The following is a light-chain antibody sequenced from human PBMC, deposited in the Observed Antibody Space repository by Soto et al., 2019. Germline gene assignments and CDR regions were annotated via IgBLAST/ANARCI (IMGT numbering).Light chain of an antibody. V-gene: IGKV1-39*01. Sequence: DIQMTQSPSSLSASVGDKVTITCRASQSISTYLNWYQQIPGKAPNLLIYAASSLQSGVPSRFSGSGSGPDFTLTMSSLQPEDFATYYCQQSYSTPRTFGQGTKVGIK. CDR2: AAS. J-gene: IGKJ1*01. CDR1: QSISTY. CDR3: QQSYSTPRT.